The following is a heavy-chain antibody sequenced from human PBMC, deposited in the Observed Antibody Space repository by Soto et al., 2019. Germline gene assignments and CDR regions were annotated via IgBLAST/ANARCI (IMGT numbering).Heavy chain of an antibody. Sequence: VGSLRLSCAASGFTFSSYNMNWVRQAPGKGLEWVSSISSSSSYIYYADSVKGRFTISRDNAKNSLYLQMNSLRAEDTAVYYCARIRPPTNYYGMDVWGQGTTVTVSS. V-gene: IGHV3-21*01. CDR2: ISSSSSYI. CDR1: GFTFSSYN. J-gene: IGHJ6*02. D-gene: IGHD3-10*01. CDR3: ARIRPPTNYYGMDV.